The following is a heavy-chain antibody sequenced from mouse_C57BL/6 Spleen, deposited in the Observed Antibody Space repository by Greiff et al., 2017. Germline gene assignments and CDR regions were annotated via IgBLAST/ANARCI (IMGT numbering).Heavy chain of an antibody. J-gene: IGHJ4*01. CDR1: GYAFRSSW. CDR3: ARGYYVGDYYAMDY. CDR2: IYPGDGDT. Sequence: QVQLQQSGPELVKPGASVKISCKASGYAFRSSWMNWVKQRPGKGLEWIGRIYPGDGDTNYNGKFKGKATLTADKSSSTAYMQLSSLTSEDSAVYFCARGYYVGDYYAMDYWGQGTSVTVSS. D-gene: IGHD2-3*01. V-gene: IGHV1-82*01.